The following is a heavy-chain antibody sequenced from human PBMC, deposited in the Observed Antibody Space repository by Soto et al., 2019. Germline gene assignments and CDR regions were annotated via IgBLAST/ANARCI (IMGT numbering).Heavy chain of an antibody. D-gene: IGHD2-21*01. CDR1: GYSFTSYW. CDR2: IYPGDSYT. J-gene: IGHJ6*02. Sequence: EFLKISFKGSGYSFTSYWIGWVRQIPGKGLEWMGIIYPGDSYTRYSASFQGQVTISADKSISTAYLQWSSLKASDTAMYYCALLADPYYYYGMDVWGQGTTVTVSS. V-gene: IGHV5-51*01. CDR3: ALLADPYYYYGMDV.